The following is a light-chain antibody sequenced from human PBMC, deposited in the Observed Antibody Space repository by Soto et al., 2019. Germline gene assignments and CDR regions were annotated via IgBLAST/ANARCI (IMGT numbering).Light chain of an antibody. V-gene: IGKV1-5*03. Sequence: DIQMTQSPSTLSASVGDRDTITCRASQSISSWLAWYQQKPGKAPKILIYKASILESGVPSRFSGSGSGTEFTLTISSLQPDDFATYYCQHYNIYSETFGQGTKV. CDR3: QHYNIYSET. J-gene: IGKJ1*01. CDR1: QSISSW. CDR2: KAS.